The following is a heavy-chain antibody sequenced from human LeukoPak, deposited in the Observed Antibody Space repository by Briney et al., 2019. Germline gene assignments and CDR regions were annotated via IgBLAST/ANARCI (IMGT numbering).Heavy chain of an antibody. CDR3: ARDLHRGQWLSETNDY. V-gene: IGHV1-2*02. CDR2: INPNSGGT. D-gene: IGHD6-19*01. Sequence: ASVKVSCKASGYTFTGYYMHWVRQAPGQGLEWMGWINPNSGGTNYAQKFQGRVTMTRDTSISTAYMELSRLRSDDTAVYYCARDLHRGQWLSETNDYWGQGTLVTVSS. J-gene: IGHJ4*02. CDR1: GYTFTGYY.